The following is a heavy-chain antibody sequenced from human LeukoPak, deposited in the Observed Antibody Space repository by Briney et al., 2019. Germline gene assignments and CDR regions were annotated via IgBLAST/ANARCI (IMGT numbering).Heavy chain of an antibody. J-gene: IGHJ4*02. Sequence: GRSLRLSCAASGFTFSSYGMHWVRQAPGKGLEWVAVISYDGSNKYYADSVKGRFTISGDNSKNTLYLQMNSLRAEDTAVYYCAILVVPAAIFDYWGQGTLVTVSS. D-gene: IGHD2-2*01. CDR3: AILVVPAAIFDY. V-gene: IGHV3-30*03. CDR1: GFTFSSYG. CDR2: ISYDGSNK.